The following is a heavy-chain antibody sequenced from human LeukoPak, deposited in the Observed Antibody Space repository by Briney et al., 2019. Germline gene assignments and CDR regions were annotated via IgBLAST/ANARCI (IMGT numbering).Heavy chain of an antibody. CDR3: ARDYYGSGSYATMGYYYYYMDV. D-gene: IGHD3-10*01. Sequence: ASVKVSCKASGYTFTSYGISWVRQAPGQGLGWMGWIRAYNGNTNYAQKLQGRVTMTTDTSTSTAYMELRSLRSDDTAVYYCARDYYGSGSYATMGYYYYYMDVWGKGTTVTISS. CDR2: IRAYNGNT. CDR1: GYTFTSYG. J-gene: IGHJ6*03. V-gene: IGHV1-18*01.